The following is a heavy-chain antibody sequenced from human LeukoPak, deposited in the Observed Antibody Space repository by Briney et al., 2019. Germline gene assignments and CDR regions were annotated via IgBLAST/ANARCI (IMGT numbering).Heavy chain of an antibody. Sequence: GGSLRLSCAASGFTFSDYYMSWIRQATGKGLEWVSYISSSGSTIYYADSVKGRFTISRDNAKNSLYLQMNSLRAEDTAVYYCASGPGYSSSWYFDYWGQGTLVTVSS. V-gene: IGHV3-11*04. J-gene: IGHJ4*02. CDR3: ASGPGYSSSWYFDY. CDR1: GFTFSDYY. CDR2: ISSSGSTI. D-gene: IGHD6-13*01.